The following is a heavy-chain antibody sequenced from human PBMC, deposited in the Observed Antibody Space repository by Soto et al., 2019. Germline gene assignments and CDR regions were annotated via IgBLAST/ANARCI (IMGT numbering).Heavy chain of an antibody. CDR3: ARVAY. V-gene: IGHV3-21*01. J-gene: IGHJ4*02. CDR2: ISSGSSDT. CDR1: GFTFGNYG. Sequence: PGGSLRLSCAASGFTFGNYGMHWVRQAPGKGLEWVASISSGSSDTWYADSVKGRFIISRDNAQNSLFLQMNTLRPEDTAMYYCARVAYWGPGTQVTVSS.